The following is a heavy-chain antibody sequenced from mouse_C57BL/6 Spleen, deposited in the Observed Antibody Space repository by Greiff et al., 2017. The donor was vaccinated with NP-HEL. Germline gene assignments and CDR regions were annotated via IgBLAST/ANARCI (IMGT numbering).Heavy chain of an antibody. D-gene: IGHD1-1*01. V-gene: IGHV1-85*01. CDR3: AREGTYYGAWFAY. CDR1: GYTFTSYD. J-gene: IGHJ3*01. Sequence: QVQLQQSGPELVKPGASVKLSCKASGYTFTSYDINWVKQRPGQGLEWIGWIYPRDGSTKYNEKFKGKATLTVDTASSTAYMELHSLTSEDSAVYFCAREGTYYGAWFAYWGQGTLVTVSA. CDR2: IYPRDGST.